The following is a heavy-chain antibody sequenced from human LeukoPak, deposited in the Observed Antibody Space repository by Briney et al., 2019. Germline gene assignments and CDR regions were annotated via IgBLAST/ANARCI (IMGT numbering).Heavy chain of an antibody. V-gene: IGHV4-61*02. CDR3: ARSDNSDSLDAFDI. D-gene: IGHD4-11*01. J-gene: IGHJ3*02. Sequence: SETLSLTCTVSGGSISSGSYYWSWIRQPAGKGLEWIGRIYTSGSTNYNPSLKSRVTISVDTSKNQFSLKLSSVTAADTAVYYCARSDNSDSLDAFDIWGQGTMVTVSS. CDR1: GGSISSGSYY. CDR2: IYTSGST.